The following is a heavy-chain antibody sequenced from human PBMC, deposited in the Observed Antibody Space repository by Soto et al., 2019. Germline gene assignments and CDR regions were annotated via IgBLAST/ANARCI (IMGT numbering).Heavy chain of an antibody. CDR2: IFHSGST. D-gene: IGHD6-19*01. V-gene: IGHV4-4*02. Sequence: SETLSLTCAVSGASIRSNNRWSWVRQPPGKGLEWIGEIFHSGSTNYNPSLKTRLTISVDKSKNQFSLKLSSVTAADTAVYYCARDTSSGWPDYWGQGTLVTVS. CDR1: GASIRSNNR. CDR3: ARDTSSGWPDY. J-gene: IGHJ4*02.